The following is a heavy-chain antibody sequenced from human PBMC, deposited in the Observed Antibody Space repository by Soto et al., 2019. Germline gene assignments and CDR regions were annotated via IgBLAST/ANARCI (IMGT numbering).Heavy chain of an antibody. CDR1: GGSISSGGYS. CDR2: IYHSGST. J-gene: IGHJ6*02. Sequence: QLQLQESGSGLVKPSQTLSLTCAVSGGSISSGGYSWSWIRQPPGKVLEWIGYIYHSGSTYYNPSLKSRVTISVDRSQNQFSLKLSSVTAADTALYYCASRLTVVGGMDVCGQGTTVTVSS. CDR3: ASRLTVVGGMDV. D-gene: IGHD2-15*01. V-gene: IGHV4-30-2*01.